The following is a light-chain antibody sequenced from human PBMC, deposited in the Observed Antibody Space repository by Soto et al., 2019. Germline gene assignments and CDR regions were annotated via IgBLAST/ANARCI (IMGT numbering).Light chain of an antibody. CDR1: QGISSY. J-gene: IGKJ2*01. Sequence: DIQLTQSPSFLSASVGDRVTITCRASQGISSYLAWYQQKPGKAPKLLIYAASTLQSGVPSRFSGSVSGTEFTLTISSLQPEDCATYYCQQFNNYPYTFGQGTKLEIK. CDR3: QQFNNYPYT. V-gene: IGKV1-9*01. CDR2: AAS.